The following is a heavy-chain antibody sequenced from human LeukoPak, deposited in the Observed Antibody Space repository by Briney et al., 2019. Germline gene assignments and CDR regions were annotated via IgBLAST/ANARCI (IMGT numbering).Heavy chain of an antibody. CDR1: GGSISGYY. Sequence: SGTLSLTCTVSGGSISGYYYNWIRQPPGKGLEWIGYIYYSGSTNYNPSLKSRVTISLDTSKKQFSLKLSSVTTADTAVYYCARSVVTLYWYFDLWGRGTLVTVFS. J-gene: IGHJ2*01. CDR3: ARSVVTLYWYFDL. V-gene: IGHV4-59*01. CDR2: IYYSGST. D-gene: IGHD4-23*01.